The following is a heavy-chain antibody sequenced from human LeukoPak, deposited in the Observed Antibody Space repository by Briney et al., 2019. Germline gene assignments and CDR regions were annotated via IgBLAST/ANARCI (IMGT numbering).Heavy chain of an antibody. V-gene: IGHV3-53*01. CDR2: FYSGGTT. Sequence: GGSLRLSCAASGFTVSNNYMSWVRQAPGKGLEWVSAFYSGGTTYYADSVKGRFTISADNSKNTVSLQMNSLRAEDTAVYYCARQRSSVTIFDYWGQGTLVTDSS. CDR3: ARQRSSVTIFDY. J-gene: IGHJ4*02. D-gene: IGHD3-10*01. CDR1: GFTVSNNY.